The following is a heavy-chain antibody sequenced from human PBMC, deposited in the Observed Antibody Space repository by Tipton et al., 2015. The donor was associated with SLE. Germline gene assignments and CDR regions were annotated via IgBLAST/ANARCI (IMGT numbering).Heavy chain of an antibody. J-gene: IGHJ3*02. CDR3: ARRNSESGAFDM. CDR2: ISGSDGST. V-gene: IGHV3-23*01. Sequence: SLRLSCAASRFTFSTYGMRWVRQSPEKGLEWVSSISGSDGSTYYADSVKGRFTISRDNSKNTLYPQMNSLRAEDTAVYYCARRNSESGAFDMWGQGTLVTVSS. CDR1: RFTFSTYG. D-gene: IGHD3-10*01.